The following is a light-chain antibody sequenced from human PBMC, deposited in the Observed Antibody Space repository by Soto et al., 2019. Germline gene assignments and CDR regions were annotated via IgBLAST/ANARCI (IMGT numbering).Light chain of an antibody. J-gene: IGKJ1*01. CDR3: QQYGSSLRT. Sequence: EIVLTQSPGTLSLSPGERATLSCRASQSVSSSYLAWYQQKPGQAPRLLIYGASSRATGIPDRFSGSGSGTDFTLTISRLEPEDFAVYYSQQYGSSLRTFGQGTKV. V-gene: IGKV3-20*01. CDR2: GAS. CDR1: QSVSSSY.